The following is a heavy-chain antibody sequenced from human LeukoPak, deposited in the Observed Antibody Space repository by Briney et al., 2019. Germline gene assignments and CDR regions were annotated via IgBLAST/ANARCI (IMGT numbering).Heavy chain of an antibody. CDR1: GFTFNNYW. CDR2: IKQDGSEE. J-gene: IGHJ4*02. D-gene: IGHD5-18*01. CDR3: ESGTPQLWSSL. Sequence: GGSLRLSCAASGFTFNNYWMSWVRQAPGKGLEWVANIKQDGSEEYYVDSVKGRFTFSRDNAKNSLFLQMNSLRAEDTAVYYCESGTPQLWSSLWGQGTLVTVSS. V-gene: IGHV3-7*03.